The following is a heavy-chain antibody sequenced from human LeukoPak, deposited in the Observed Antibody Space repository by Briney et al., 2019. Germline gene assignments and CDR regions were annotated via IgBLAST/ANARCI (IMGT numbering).Heavy chain of an antibody. CDR3: GKHVVVPAAMGFYYSNY. V-gene: IGHV4-34*01. D-gene: IGHD2-2*01. CDR2: INHSGST. J-gene: IGHJ6*01. CDR1: GGSFSGYY. Sequence: SETLSLTCAVYGGSFSGYYWSWIRQPPGKGLEWIGEINHSGSTNYNRSLKSRVTISVDTSKNQFSLKLSSVTAADTAVYYCGKHVVVPAAMGFYYSNY.